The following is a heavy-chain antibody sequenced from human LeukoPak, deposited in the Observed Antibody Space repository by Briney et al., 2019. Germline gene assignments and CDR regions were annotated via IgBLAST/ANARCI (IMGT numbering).Heavy chain of an antibody. J-gene: IGHJ4*02. CDR2: IDQDGSAE. D-gene: IGHD5-18*01. CDR3: ARADSYGSILDY. V-gene: IGHV3-7*04. CDR1: GFTFSNSW. Sequence: RSGGSLRLSCAASGFTFSNSWMSWVRQSPGRGLEWVANIDQDGSAEYYVDSVGGRFTVSRDNAKNSLYLQIDSLRAEDTAVYYCARADSYGSILDYWGRGTLVTVSS.